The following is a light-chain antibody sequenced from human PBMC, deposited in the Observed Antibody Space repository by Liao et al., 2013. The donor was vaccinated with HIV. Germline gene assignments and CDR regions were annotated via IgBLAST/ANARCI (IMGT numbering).Light chain of an antibody. CDR1: KLGDKY. V-gene: IGLV3-1*01. CDR3: QAWDSSTGV. CDR2: QDR. J-gene: IGLJ2*01. Sequence: SYELTQSRSVSVSPGQTASITCSGDKLGDKYACWYQQKPGQSPVLVIYQDRKRPSGIPERFSGSNSGNTATLTISGTQAMDEADYYCQAWDSSTGVFGGGTKLTVL.